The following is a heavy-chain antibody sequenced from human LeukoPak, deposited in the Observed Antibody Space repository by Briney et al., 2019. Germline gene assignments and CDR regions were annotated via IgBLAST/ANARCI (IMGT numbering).Heavy chain of an antibody. V-gene: IGHV3-33*01. J-gene: IGHJ6*02. Sequence: PGGSLRLSCAASGFTFSSYGMHWVRQAPGKGLEWVAVIWYDGSNKYYADSVKGRFTISRDNSKNTLYLQMNSLRAEDTAVYYCAGAGTPLYYYYGMDVWGQGTTVTVSS. CDR3: AGAGTPLYYYYGMDV. CDR2: IWYDGSNK. CDR1: GFTFSSYG. D-gene: IGHD1-7*01.